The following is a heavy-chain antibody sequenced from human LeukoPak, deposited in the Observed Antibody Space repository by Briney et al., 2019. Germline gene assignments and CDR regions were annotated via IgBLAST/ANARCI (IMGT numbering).Heavy chain of an antibody. J-gene: IGHJ4*02. Sequence: GGSLRLSCAASGFTFSSYAMSWVRQPPGKGLNWVSSISGSGGNTFYADSVKGRFTISRDNSKNTLYLQMNSLKTEDTAVYYCTTFPDLPLGYCSSTSCYPFDYWGQGTLVTVSS. D-gene: IGHD2-2*01. CDR3: TTFPDLPLGYCSSTSCYPFDY. CDR1: GFTFSSYA. CDR2: ISGSGGNT. V-gene: IGHV3-23*01.